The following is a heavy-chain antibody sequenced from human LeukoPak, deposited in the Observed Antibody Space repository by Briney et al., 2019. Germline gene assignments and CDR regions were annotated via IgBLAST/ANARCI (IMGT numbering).Heavy chain of an antibody. J-gene: IGHJ4*02. V-gene: IGHV4-59*08. CDR1: GSMYNYY. Sequence: RSSETLSLTCTVSGSMYNYYWSWIRQPPGKGLEWIGYIHYNGITNYSPSLKSRVTMSLDTSKNQVSLKLNSVSAADTAVYYCARGEGTQTAAGTIDSWGQGTLVTVSS. CDR2: IHYNGIT. D-gene: IGHD6-13*01. CDR3: ARGEGTQTAAGTIDS.